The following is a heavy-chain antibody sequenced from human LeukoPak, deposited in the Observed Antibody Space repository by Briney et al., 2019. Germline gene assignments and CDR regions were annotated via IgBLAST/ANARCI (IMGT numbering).Heavy chain of an antibody. CDR1: GGSISSYY. V-gene: IGHV4-59*01. Sequence: SETLSLTCTVSGGSISSYYWSWIRQPPGKGLEWIGFIYHSGSTNYNPSLKSRVTISVDTSKNQFSLKLSSVTAADTAVYYCARNYGDTAGYWFDPWGQGTLVTVSS. J-gene: IGHJ5*02. CDR2: IYHSGST. D-gene: IGHD4-17*01. CDR3: ARNYGDTAGYWFDP.